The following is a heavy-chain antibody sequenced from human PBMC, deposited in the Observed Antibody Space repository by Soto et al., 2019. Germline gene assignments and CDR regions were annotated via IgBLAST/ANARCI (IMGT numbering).Heavy chain of an antibody. CDR1: GYTFNSYG. V-gene: IGHV1-18*01. D-gene: IGHD6-19*01. J-gene: IGHJ4*02. CDR2: ISAYNGNT. CDR3: ARCGCNHPRPDDY. Sequence: QVQLVQSGAEVKKPGASVKVSCKASGYTFNSYGIIWVRQAPGQGLEWMGWISAYNGNTNYVQKAQGRVTMTTATSTSTASMELCTLTSGSPAADYCARCGCNHPRPDDYWVQGTLITVSS.